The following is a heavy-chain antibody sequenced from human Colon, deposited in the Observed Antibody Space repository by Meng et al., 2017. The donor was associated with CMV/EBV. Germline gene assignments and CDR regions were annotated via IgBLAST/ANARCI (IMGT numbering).Heavy chain of an antibody. CDR2: ISSSGSTI. D-gene: IGHD5-18*01. CDR1: GFTFSSYW. Sequence: GESLKISCAASGFTFSSYWMSWVRQAPGKGLEWVSYISSSGSTIYYADSVKGRFTISRDNAKNSLYLQMNSLRAEDTAVYYCARGGIQLWLSDYYYGMDVWGQGTTVTVSS. V-gene: IGHV3-48*04. J-gene: IGHJ6*02. CDR3: ARGGIQLWLSDYYYGMDV.